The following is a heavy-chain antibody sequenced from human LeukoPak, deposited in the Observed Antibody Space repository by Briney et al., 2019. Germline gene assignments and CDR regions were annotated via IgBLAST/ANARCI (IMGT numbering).Heavy chain of an antibody. CDR2: IYATGST. V-gene: IGHV4-4*07. D-gene: IGHD1-26*01. CDR3: ARQGYTASYYFLDF. J-gene: IGHJ4*02. CDR1: GFTFGDYT. Sequence: PRGSLRLSCTASGFTFGDYTMTWVRQPAGKGLEWIGRIYATGSTKFNPSLKSRLTMSMDTSTNQLSLKLSLKLTSVTAAGTAVYFCARQGYTASYYFLDFWSQGTLVTVSP.